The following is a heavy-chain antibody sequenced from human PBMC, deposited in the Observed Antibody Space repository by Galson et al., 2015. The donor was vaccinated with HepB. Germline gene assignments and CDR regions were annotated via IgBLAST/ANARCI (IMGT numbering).Heavy chain of an antibody. CDR2: ISYDGSNK. CDR1: GFTFSSYA. J-gene: IGHJ4*02. CDR3: ARSRSSSWYFEADY. Sequence: SLRLSCAASGFTFSSYAMHWVRQAPGKGLEWVAVISYDGSNKYYADSVKGRFTISRDNSKNTLYLQMNSLRAEDTAVYYCARSRSSSWYFEADYWGQGTLVTVSS. V-gene: IGHV3-30*04. D-gene: IGHD6-13*01.